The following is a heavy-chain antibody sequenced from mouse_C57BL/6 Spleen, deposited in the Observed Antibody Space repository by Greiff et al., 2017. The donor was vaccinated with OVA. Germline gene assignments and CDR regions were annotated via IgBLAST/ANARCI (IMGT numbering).Heavy chain of an antibody. CDR1: GFTFSSYG. V-gene: IGHV5-6*01. J-gene: IGHJ1*03. CDR3: ARLGSSYGYFDV. CDR2: ISSGGSYT. D-gene: IGHD1-1*01. Sequence: EVQVVESGGDLVKPGGSLKLSCAASGFTFSSYGMSWVRQTPDKRLEWVATISSGGSYTYYPDSVKGRFTISRDNAKNTLYLQMSSLKSEDTAMYYCARLGSSYGYFDVWGTGTTVTVSS.